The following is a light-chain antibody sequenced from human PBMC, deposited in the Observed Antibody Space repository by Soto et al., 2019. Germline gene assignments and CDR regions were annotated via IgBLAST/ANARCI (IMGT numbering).Light chain of an antibody. J-gene: IGLJ1*01. Sequence: QSVLTQPPSASGTPGQRVTISCSGSSSNIGINTVNWYQHLPGTAPQLLIYGTDQRPSGVPARFSASKSGTSASLAITGLQSEDEADYYCAAWDDSLNGYVFGSGTKVTVL. CDR2: GTD. CDR3: AAWDDSLNGYV. CDR1: SSNIGINT. V-gene: IGLV1-44*01.